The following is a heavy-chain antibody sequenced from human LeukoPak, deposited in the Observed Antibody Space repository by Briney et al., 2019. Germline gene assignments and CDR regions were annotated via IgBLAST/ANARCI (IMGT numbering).Heavy chain of an antibody. Sequence: ASVKVSCKASGYTFTNYAITWVRQAPGQGLEWMGWISAYNGNTNYARKFQGRVTMTTDTSTSAAYMELRSLRSDDTAVYFCARGDCYDSSGYFPGMNYWGQGTLVTVSS. J-gene: IGHJ4*02. CDR2: ISAYNGNT. CDR3: ARGDCYDSSGYFPGMNY. V-gene: IGHV1-18*01. CDR1: GYTFTNYA. D-gene: IGHD3-22*01.